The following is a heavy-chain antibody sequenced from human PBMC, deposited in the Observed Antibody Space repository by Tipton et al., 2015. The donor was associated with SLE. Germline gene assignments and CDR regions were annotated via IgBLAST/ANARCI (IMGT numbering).Heavy chain of an antibody. Sequence: TLSLTCTVSGGSISSESYYWNWFRQPAGEGLEWIGRIYNNGYIKYNPSLKSRVTISIETSKNQFSLKLTFVTAADTAVYFCARERYSSTWDHNYFDPWGQGTLVTVSS. J-gene: IGHJ5*02. V-gene: IGHV4-61*02. CDR2: IYNNGYI. CDR1: GGSISSESYY. D-gene: IGHD6-19*01. CDR3: ARERYSSTWDHNYFDP.